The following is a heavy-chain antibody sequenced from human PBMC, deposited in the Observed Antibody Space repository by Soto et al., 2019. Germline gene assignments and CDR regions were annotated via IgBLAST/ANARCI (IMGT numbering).Heavy chain of an antibody. J-gene: IGHJ4*02. D-gene: IGHD2-8*01. CDR3: ARGEAHCSNGVCLGHY. CDR1: GYIFRDYY. Sequence: QVHLVQSGADVRKPGASVQVSCKASGYIFRDYYLHWVRQAPGQGLEWMGWINPSSGATQFAQKFQGRVTMTRDTSITTGYMELSRMTSDDTALYDCARGEAHCSNGVCLGHYWGQGTQLTVSS. V-gene: IGHV1-2*02. CDR2: INPSSGAT.